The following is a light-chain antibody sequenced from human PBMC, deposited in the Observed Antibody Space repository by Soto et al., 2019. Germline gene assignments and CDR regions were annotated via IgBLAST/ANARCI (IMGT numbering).Light chain of an antibody. CDR2: GAS. CDR3: QQYNKRRT. Sequence: EIELTQSPVTPSASPGARATLSCRASQSVSSNLAWYKQKPGQAPSLLIYGASTRATGIPARISGSGSGTEFTLTITSLKSEEFAVYYCQQYNKRRTFGQGTTGAIK. CDR1: QSVSSN. J-gene: IGKJ1*01. V-gene: IGKV3-15*01.